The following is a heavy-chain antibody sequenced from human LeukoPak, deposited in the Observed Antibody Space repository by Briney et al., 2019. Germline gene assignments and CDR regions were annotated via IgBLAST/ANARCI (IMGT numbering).Heavy chain of an antibody. CDR3: AREIGTSRAGLAWFEL. Sequence: GRSLRLSCAASGFTFSIYGMHWVRQAPGKGLEWVAVVSYDGTNKFYADSVKGRFTISRDSSKNTLYLQMNSLGVEDTAVYYCAREIGTSRAGLAWFELWGQGTMVTVSS. CDR2: VSYDGTNK. D-gene: IGHD4/OR15-4a*01. CDR1: GFTFSIYG. V-gene: IGHV3-30*03. J-gene: IGHJ3*01.